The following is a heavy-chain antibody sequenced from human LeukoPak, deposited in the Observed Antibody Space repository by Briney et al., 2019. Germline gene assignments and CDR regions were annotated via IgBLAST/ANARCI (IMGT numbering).Heavy chain of an antibody. CDR2: VYYSGST. Sequence: SETLSLTCIVSGGSFSSGSYYWNWIRQPPGKGLQWIGYVYYSGSTNYNPSLKSRVTISLDTSKNQFSLKLNSVTAADTAVYYCAREGSSGYLDYWGQGTLVTVSS. CDR1: GGSFSSGSYY. J-gene: IGHJ4*02. V-gene: IGHV4-61*01. D-gene: IGHD3-22*01. CDR3: AREGSSGYLDY.